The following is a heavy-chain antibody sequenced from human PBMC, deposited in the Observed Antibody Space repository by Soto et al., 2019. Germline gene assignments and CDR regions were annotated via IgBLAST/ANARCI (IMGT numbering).Heavy chain of an antibody. D-gene: IGHD3-16*01. V-gene: IGHV4-39*02. CDR1: GGSISSSSCY. Sequence: QLQLQESGPGLVKPSETLSLTCTVSGGSISSSSCYWGWIRQPPGKGLEWIGSVYYSGSTYYNPSLKSRVTISLDTSKNQFSLKLSSVTAADTAVYYCAREYGGLGRGGYWGQGTLVTVSS. CDR2: VYYSGST. CDR3: AREYGGLGRGGY. J-gene: IGHJ4*02.